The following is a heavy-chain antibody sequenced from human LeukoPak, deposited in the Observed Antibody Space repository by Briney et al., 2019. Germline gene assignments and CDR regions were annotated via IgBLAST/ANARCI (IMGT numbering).Heavy chain of an antibody. Sequence: SETLSLTCTVSGGSISSGGYYWSWIRQPPGKGLEWIGYIYHIGITSYNPSLKSRVTISVDTSKNQFSLKLSSVTAADTAVYYCARAGDYYVSGSYLGFWGQGTLVTVSS. CDR1: GGSISSGGYY. CDR2: IYHIGIT. V-gene: IGHV4-61*08. J-gene: IGHJ4*02. CDR3: ARAGDYYVSGSYLGF. D-gene: IGHD3-10*01.